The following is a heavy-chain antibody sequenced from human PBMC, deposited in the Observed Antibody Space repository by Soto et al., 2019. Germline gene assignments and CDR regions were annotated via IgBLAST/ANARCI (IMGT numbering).Heavy chain of an antibody. D-gene: IGHD6-25*01. Sequence: EVQLVESGGGLVQPGGSLRLSCATSGFTFSTYWMTWVRQAPGKGLEWVANINEDGSEKNYVDSVKGRFTISRDNAKNSLYQQMNSLRVEDTAGYFCARARLTLDYWGQGTLVTVSS. J-gene: IGHJ4*02. CDR2: INEDGSEK. V-gene: IGHV3-7*04. CDR1: GFTFSTYW. CDR3: ARARLTLDY.